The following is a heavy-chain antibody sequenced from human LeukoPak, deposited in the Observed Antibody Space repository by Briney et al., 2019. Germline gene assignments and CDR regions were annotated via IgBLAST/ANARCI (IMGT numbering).Heavy chain of an antibody. V-gene: IGHV4-59*01. J-gene: IGHJ6*04. CDR1: GGSINAYY. D-gene: IGHD1-14*01. Sequence: SETLSLTCTVSGGSINAYYWSWLRQPPGKGLEGIGNIYYTGITNYNPSLTSRVSISVDTSKNQFSLKLSSVTAADTAVYYCVRSHHGGVWGKGTTVTVSS. CDR3: VRSHHGGV. CDR2: IYYTGIT.